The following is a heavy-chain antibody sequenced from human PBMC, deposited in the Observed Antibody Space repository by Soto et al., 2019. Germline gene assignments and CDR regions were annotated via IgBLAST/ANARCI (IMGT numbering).Heavy chain of an antibody. CDR3: AREQWLVPRYYYYGMDV. CDR1: GFTFSSYA. CDR2: ISGSGGST. J-gene: IGHJ6*02. Sequence: EVQLLESGGGLVQPGGSLRLSCAASGFTFSSYAMSWVRQAPGKGLEWVSAISGSGGSTYYADSVKGRFTISRDNSKNTLYLQMNSLRAEDTAVYYCAREQWLVPRYYYYGMDVWGQGTTVTVSS. D-gene: IGHD6-19*01. V-gene: IGHV3-23*01.